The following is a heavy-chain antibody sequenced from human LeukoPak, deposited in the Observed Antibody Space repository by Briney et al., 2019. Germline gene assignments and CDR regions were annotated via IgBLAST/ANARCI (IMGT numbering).Heavy chain of an antibody. CDR2: INHSGST. J-gene: IGHJ4*02. Sequence: SETLSLTCTVSGGSFSSYYWTWIRQPPGKGLEWIGEINHSGSTNYNPSLKSRVTITVDTSSKKFLFRQSTMTAADAAMYYYAGARRDYGRSFDYWGQGTLVTVSS. D-gene: IGHD4-17*01. CDR1: GGSFSSYY. V-gene: IGHV4-34*01. CDR3: AGARRDYGRSFDY.